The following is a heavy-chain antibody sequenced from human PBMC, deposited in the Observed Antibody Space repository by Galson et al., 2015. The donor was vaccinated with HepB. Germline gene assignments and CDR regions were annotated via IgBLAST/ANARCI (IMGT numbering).Heavy chain of an antibody. V-gene: IGHV1-18*01. J-gene: IGHJ5*02. CDR2: ISAYNGNT. CDR3: ARVLGSWDYDSSGYYTCFDP. Sequence: SVKVSCKASGYTFTSYGISWVRQAPGQGLEWMGWISAYNGNTNYAQKLQGRVTMTTDTSTSTAYMELRSLRSDDTAVYYCARVLGSWDYDSSGYYTCFDPWGQGTLVTVSS. D-gene: IGHD3-22*01. CDR1: GYTFTSYG.